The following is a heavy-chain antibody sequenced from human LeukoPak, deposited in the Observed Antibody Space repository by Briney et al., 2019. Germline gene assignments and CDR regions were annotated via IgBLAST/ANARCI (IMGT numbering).Heavy chain of an antibody. J-gene: IGHJ4*02. CDR3: AKGNYYFDSSGYFHFDY. CDR1: GFTFSNYA. D-gene: IGHD3-22*01. CDR2: ISVSGGST. Sequence: GGSLRLSCAASGFTFSNYAMSWVRQAPGKGLEWVSTISVSGGSTYYADSVKGRFTISRDNSKNTLYLQMNSLRAEDTAVYYCAKGNYYFDSSGYFHFDYWGQGTLVTVSS. V-gene: IGHV3-23*01.